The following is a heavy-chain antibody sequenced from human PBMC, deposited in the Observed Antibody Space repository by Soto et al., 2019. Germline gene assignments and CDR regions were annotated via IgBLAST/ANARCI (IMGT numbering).Heavy chain of an antibody. D-gene: IGHD2-2*01. J-gene: IGHJ4*02. V-gene: IGHV3-21*01. CDR2: ISKSDYT. CDR3: AREDSIIIPAVSDF. Sequence: GGSLRLSCTVSGFASNNYGINWVRQAPGKGLEWVSSISKSDYTYYSDSVKGRFAISRDNAKSSVSLQMNTLRVEDTAVYYCAREDSIIIPAVSDFWGQGTLVTVSS. CDR1: GFASNNYG.